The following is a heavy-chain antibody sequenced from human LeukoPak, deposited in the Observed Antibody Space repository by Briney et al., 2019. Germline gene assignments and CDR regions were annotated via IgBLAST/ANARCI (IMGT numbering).Heavy chain of an antibody. CDR1: GGSISSGDYY. J-gene: IGHJ5*02. V-gene: IGHV4-30-4*01. Sequence: SETLSLTCTVSGGSISSGDYYWSWIRQPPGKGLEWIGYIYYSGSTYYNPSLKSRVTISVDTSKNQFSLKLSSVTAADTAVYYCARAPLYGGWFDPWGQGTLVTVSS. CDR3: ARAPLYGGWFDP. CDR2: IYYSGST. D-gene: IGHD4-17*01.